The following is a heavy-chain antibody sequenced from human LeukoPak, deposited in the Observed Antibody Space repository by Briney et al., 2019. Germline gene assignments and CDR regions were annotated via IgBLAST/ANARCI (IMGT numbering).Heavy chain of an antibody. J-gene: IGHJ4*02. CDR1: GGSTSSHY. V-gene: IGHV4-59*11. D-gene: IGHD1-26*01. Sequence: SETLSLTCTVSGGSTSSHYWSWIRQPPGKGLEWIGYIYYSGSTNYNPSLKSRVTISVDTSKNQFSLKLSSVTAADTAVYYCARAPLRDSGSYSTYFDYWGQGTLVTVSS. CDR3: ARAPLRDSGSYSTYFDY. CDR2: IYYSGST.